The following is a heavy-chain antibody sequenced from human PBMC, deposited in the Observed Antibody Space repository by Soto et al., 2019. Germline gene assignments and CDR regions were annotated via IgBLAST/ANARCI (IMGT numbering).Heavy chain of an antibody. CDR2: IIPIFGTA. Sequence: QVQLVQSGAEVKKPGSSVKVSCKASGGTFSSYAISWVRQAPGQGLEWMGGIIPIFGTANYAQKFQGRVTITADDSTSTADMELSSLRSEDTAVYYCARGCTNGVCYVYDYGMDVWGQGTTVTVSS. CDR3: ARGCTNGVCYVYDYGMDV. J-gene: IGHJ6*02. CDR1: GGTFSSYA. D-gene: IGHD2-8*01. V-gene: IGHV1-69*01.